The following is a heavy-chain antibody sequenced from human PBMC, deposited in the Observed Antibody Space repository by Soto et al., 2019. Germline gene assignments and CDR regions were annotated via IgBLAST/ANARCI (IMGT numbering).Heavy chain of an antibody. CDR1: GGTFSSYA. CDR2: IIPIFGTA. Sequence: QVQLVQSGAEVKKPGSSVKVSCKASGGTFSSYAISWVRQAPGQGLEWMGGIIPIFGTANYAQKFQGRVTITADESTSTAYMELSSLRSEDTAVYYCASSPVPYNGSTWHWFDPWGQGTLVTVSS. CDR3: ASSPVPYNGSTWHWFDP. D-gene: IGHD1-26*01. V-gene: IGHV1-69*01. J-gene: IGHJ5*02.